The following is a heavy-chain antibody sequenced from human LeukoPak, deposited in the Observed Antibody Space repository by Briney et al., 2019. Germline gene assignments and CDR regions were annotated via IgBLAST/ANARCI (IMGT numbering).Heavy chain of an antibody. J-gene: IGHJ4*02. V-gene: IGHV3-30*07. CDR2: ISADGSNK. CDR1: GFTFNYYA. D-gene: IGHD3-22*01. CDR3: ARGTPAYSYGSSAYHYDYFEY. Sequence: GGSLRLSCAASGFTFNYYAMHWLRQAPGKGLEWLAVISADGSNKYYRDSVKGRFTISRGNSKNTLYLQMNSLRAEDTAVYYCARGTPAYSYGSSAYHYDYFEYWGQGILVTVSS.